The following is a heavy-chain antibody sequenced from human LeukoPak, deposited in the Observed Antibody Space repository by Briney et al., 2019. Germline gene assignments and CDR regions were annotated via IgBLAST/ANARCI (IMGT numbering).Heavy chain of an antibody. CDR2: ISGSGGST. Sequence: GGSLRLSCAASGFTFSSYAMSWVRQPPGKGLEWVSTISGSGGSTYYADSVKGRFTISRDNSKNTLYLQMNSLRAEDTAVYYCAKEVQLELRYFDYWGQGTLVTDSS. D-gene: IGHD1-7*01. V-gene: IGHV3-23*01. CDR3: AKEVQLELRYFDY. J-gene: IGHJ4*02. CDR1: GFTFSSYA.